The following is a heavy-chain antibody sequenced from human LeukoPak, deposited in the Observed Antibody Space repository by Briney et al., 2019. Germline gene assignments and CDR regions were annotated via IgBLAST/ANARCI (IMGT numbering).Heavy chain of an antibody. Sequence: PGGSLRLSCAASGFTFSSYGMHWVRQAPGKGLEWVAFIRYDGSNKYYADSVKGRFTISRDNSKNTLYLQMNSLRAEDNAVYYCAKDPSFRPGYFDYWGQGTLVTVSS. V-gene: IGHV3-30*02. CDR2: IRYDGSNK. J-gene: IGHJ4*02. CDR3: AKDPSFRPGYFDY. CDR1: GFTFSSYG.